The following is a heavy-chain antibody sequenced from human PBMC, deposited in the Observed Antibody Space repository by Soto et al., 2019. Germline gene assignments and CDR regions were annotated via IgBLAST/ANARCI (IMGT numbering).Heavy chain of an antibody. CDR1: GFSLSTSGVG. CDR3: AHWGGTAMVHDY. CDR2: IYWNDDK. Sequence: QITLKESGPTLVKPTQTLTLTCTFSGFSLSTSGVGVGWIRQPPGKALEWLALIYWNDDKRYSPSLKSRLTITKDTSKNQVVLTMTNMDPVDTATYYCAHWGGTAMVHDYWGHGTLVTVSS. D-gene: IGHD5-18*01. J-gene: IGHJ4*01. V-gene: IGHV2-5*01.